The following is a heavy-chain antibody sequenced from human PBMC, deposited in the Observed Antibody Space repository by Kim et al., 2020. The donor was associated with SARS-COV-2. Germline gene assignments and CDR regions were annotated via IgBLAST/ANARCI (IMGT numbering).Heavy chain of an antibody. J-gene: IGHJ5*02. CDR1: GYTFTSYD. Sequence: ASVKVSCKASGYTFTSYDINWVRQATGQGLEWMGWMNPNSGNTGYAQKFQGRVTMTRNTSISTAYMELSSLRSEDTAVYYCARGLLGVDVAPAVPIAAYWFDPWGQGTLVTVSS. D-gene: IGHD6-25*01. CDR2: MNPNSGNT. CDR3: ARGLLGVDVAPAVPIAAYWFDP. V-gene: IGHV1-8*01.